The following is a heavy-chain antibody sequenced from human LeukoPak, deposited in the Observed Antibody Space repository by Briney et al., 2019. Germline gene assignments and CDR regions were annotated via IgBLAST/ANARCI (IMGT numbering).Heavy chain of an antibody. Sequence: PGGSLRLSCAASGFTFSSYAMSWVRQAPGKGLEWVSAISGSGGSTYYADSVKGRFTISRDNSKNTLYLRMNSLRAEDTAVYYCAKDRRYSYGPTDYWGQGTLVTVSS. V-gene: IGHV3-23*01. D-gene: IGHD5-18*01. J-gene: IGHJ4*02. CDR3: AKDRRYSYGPTDY. CDR2: ISGSGGST. CDR1: GFTFSSYA.